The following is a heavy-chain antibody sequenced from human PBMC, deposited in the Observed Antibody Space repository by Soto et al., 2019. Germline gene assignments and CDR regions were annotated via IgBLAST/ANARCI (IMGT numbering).Heavy chain of an antibody. CDR1: GFTFSSYS. Sequence: PGGSLRLSCAASGFTFSSYSMNWVRQAPGKGLEWVSSISSSSSYIYYADSVKGRFTISRDNAKNSLYLQMNSLRAEDTAVYYCARDRVEMATIPKFFDYWGQGTLVTVSS. CDR3: ARDRVEMATIPKFFDY. CDR2: ISSSSSYI. V-gene: IGHV3-21*01. J-gene: IGHJ4*02. D-gene: IGHD5-12*01.